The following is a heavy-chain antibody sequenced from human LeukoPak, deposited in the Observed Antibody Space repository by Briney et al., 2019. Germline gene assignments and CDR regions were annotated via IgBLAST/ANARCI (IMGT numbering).Heavy chain of an antibody. V-gene: IGHV4-39*07. J-gene: IGHJ3*02. CDR3: ARALVEHYYGSGGDDAFDI. CDR2: IYYSGST. Sequence: PSETLSLTCTVSGGSISSSSYYWGWIRQPPGKGLEWIGSIYYSGSTNYDPSLKSRVTISVDTSKNQFSLKLSSVTAADTAVYYCARALVEHYYGSGGDDAFDIWGQGTMVTVSS. D-gene: IGHD3-10*01. CDR1: GGSISSSSYY.